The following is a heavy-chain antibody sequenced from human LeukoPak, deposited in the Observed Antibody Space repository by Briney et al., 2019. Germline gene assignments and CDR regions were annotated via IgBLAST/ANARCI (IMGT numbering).Heavy chain of an antibody. CDR1: GLSVSDNY. D-gene: IGHD3/OR15-3a*01. V-gene: IGHV3-53*01. Sequence: GGSLRLSCAASGLSVSDNYMTWVRQAPGKGLDWVSIIYPNDRTYYADSVKGRFTISRDNSKNTLNLQMNSLRVEDTAVYYCARAWTVDYWGQGTLVTVSS. J-gene: IGHJ4*02. CDR3: ARAWTVDY. CDR2: IYPNDRT.